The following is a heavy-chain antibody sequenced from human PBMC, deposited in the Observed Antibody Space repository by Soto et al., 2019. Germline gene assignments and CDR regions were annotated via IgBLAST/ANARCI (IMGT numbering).Heavy chain of an antibody. D-gene: IGHD3-3*01. Sequence: QITLKESGPPLVKPTQTLTLTCTFSGFSLSTSGVGVGWIRQPPGKALEWLALIYWDDDKRYSPSLKSRLTITKDTSKNQVVLTMTNMDPVDTATYYCAHATITIFGVVIGHNWFDPWGQGTLVTVSS. CDR1: GFSLSTSGVG. CDR3: AHATITIFGVVIGHNWFDP. CDR2: IYWDDDK. V-gene: IGHV2-5*02. J-gene: IGHJ5*02.